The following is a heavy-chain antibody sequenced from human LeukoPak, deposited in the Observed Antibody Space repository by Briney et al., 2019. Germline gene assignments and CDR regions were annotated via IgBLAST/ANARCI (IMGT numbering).Heavy chain of an antibody. D-gene: IGHD3-3*01. CDR2: INTNTGNP. CDR3: ARDDYDFWSGYGHNWFDP. V-gene: IGHV7-4-1*02. J-gene: IGHJ5*02. CDR1: GYTFTSYA. Sequence: ASVNVSCKASGYTFTSYAMNWVRQAPGQGLEWMGWINTNTGNPTYAQGFTGRFVFSLDTSVSTAYLQISSLKAEDTAVYYCARDDYDFWSGYGHNWFDPWGQGTLVTVSS.